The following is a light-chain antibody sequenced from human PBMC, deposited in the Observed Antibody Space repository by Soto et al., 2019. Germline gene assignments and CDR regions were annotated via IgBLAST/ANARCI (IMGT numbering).Light chain of an antibody. J-gene: IGKJ1*01. CDR3: QKYYTVPPT. CDR1: QDIYNF. CDR2: DAS. V-gene: IGKV1-27*01. Sequence: DIRMTQSPPSLSASVGDKVTITCRASQDIYNFVAWYQQKPGEVPKLLIYDASTLRSGASSRFSGSSSWTIFTLAINSLQPKDGVSYFCQKYYTVPPTFGQGTKVE.